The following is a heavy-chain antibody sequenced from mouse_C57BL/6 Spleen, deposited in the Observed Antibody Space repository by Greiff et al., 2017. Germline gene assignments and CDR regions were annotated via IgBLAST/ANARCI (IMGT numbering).Heavy chain of an antibody. CDR3: AKNYHYDGSRKEDYFDY. CDR1: GFSLTSYG. V-gene: IGHV2-4*01. J-gene: IGHJ2*01. CDR2: IWSGGST. D-gene: IGHD1-1*01. Sequence: QVQLQQSGPGLVQPSQSLSITCTVSGFSLTSYGVHWVRQPPGKGLEWLGVIWSGGSTDYNAAFISRLSISKDNSKSQVFFKMNSLQADDTAIYYCAKNYHYDGSRKEDYFDYWGQGTTLTVSS.